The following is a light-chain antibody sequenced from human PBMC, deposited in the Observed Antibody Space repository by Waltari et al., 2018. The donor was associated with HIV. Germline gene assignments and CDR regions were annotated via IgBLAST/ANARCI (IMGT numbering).Light chain of an antibody. J-gene: IGKJ5*01. V-gene: IGKV3-20*01. Sequence: EIVLAQSPGTLSLSPGERATLSCRASQSISSSLAWYQQKPGRAPRVLIYGATSRATGIPDRFSGSGSGTDFTLTISRLEPEDFAVYYCQRYGTSPPITFGQGTRLEIK. CDR3: QRYGTSPPIT. CDR1: QSISSS. CDR2: GAT.